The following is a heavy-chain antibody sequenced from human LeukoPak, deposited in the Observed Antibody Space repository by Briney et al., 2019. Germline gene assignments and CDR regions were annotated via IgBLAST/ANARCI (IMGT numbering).Heavy chain of an antibody. Sequence: GESLKISCKGSGYSFTSYWIGWVPPMPGKGLEWVGIIYPGDSDTRYSPSFQGPVTISADKSISTAYLQCSSLKASDPAMYYCARRARYCSGGSCYPNTFDYWGQGTLVTVSS. CDR1: GYSFTSYW. CDR2: IYPGDSDT. CDR3: ARRARYCSGGSCYPNTFDY. D-gene: IGHD2-15*01. J-gene: IGHJ4*02. V-gene: IGHV5-51*01.